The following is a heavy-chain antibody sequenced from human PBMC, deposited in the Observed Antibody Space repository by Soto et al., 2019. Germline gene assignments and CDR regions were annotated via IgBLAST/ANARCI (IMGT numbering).Heavy chain of an antibody. Sequence: EVQLVETGGGLIQPGGSLRLSCAASGFTVSSNYMSWVRQAPGKGLEWVSVIYSGGSTYYADSVKGRFTISRDNSKNTLYLQMNGLRAEDTAVYYCARGEGGYGEFNWFDPWGQGTLVTVSS. CDR2: IYSGGST. J-gene: IGHJ5*02. D-gene: IGHD5-12*01. V-gene: IGHV3-53*02. CDR3: ARGEGGYGEFNWFDP. CDR1: GFTVSSNY.